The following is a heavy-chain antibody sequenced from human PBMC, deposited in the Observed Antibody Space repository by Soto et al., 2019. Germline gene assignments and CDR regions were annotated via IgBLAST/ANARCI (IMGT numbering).Heavy chain of an antibody. CDR1: GFTFSSYW. Sequence: GGSLRLSCAASGFTFSSYWMGWVRQAAGMGLEWVVNIKQVGSENYYVDSVQGRFTISRDNAKNSLYLQMNSLRAEDTAVYYCASRSYGKHWGQGTLV. D-gene: IGHD1-26*01. CDR3: ASRSYGKH. V-gene: IGHV3-7*03. J-gene: IGHJ4*02. CDR2: IKQVGSEN.